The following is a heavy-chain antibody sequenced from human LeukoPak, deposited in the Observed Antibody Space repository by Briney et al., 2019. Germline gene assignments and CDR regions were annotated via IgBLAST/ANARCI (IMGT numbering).Heavy chain of an antibody. Sequence: ASVKVSCKVSGYTLTELSMHWVRQAPGKGLEWMGGFDPEDGETIYAQKFQGRVTMTEDTSTDTAYVELSSLRSEDTAVYYCATSNPAPRLLDTVTTGYYYYYMDVWGKGTTVTVSS. CDR1: GYTLTELS. CDR2: FDPEDGET. V-gene: IGHV1-24*01. D-gene: IGHD4-11*01. CDR3: ATSNPAPRLLDTVTTGYYYYYMDV. J-gene: IGHJ6*03.